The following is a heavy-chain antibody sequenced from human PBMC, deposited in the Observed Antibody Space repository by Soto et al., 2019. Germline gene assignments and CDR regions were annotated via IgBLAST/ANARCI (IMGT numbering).Heavy chain of an antibody. J-gene: IGHJ6*02. D-gene: IGHD3-3*01. CDR1: GGSISSGGSY. Sequence: KPSETLSLTCTVSGGSISSGGSYWSWIRQHPGKGLEWIGYIYYSGSTYYNPSLKSRVTISVDTSKNQFSLKLSSVTAADTAVYYCARAGDRETYYDFWSGYYRYYYYGMDVWGQGTPVTVYS. CDR2: IYYSGST. CDR3: ARAGDRETYYDFWSGYYRYYYYGMDV. V-gene: IGHV4-31*03.